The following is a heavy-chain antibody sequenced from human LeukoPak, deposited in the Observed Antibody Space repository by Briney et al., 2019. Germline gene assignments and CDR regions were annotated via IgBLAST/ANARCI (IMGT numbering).Heavy chain of an antibody. CDR1: GFTFSSYA. V-gene: IGHV3-48*03. CDR2: ITNDGTTI. J-gene: IGHJ6*02. Sequence: GGSLRLSCAASGFTFSSYAMNWVRQAPGKGLEWVSYITNDGTTIYYADSVKGRFTISRDNAENSLYLQMNSLRAEDTAIYYCARDQWLAYYYHGMDVWGQGTTVTVSS. D-gene: IGHD6-19*01. CDR3: ARDQWLAYYYHGMDV.